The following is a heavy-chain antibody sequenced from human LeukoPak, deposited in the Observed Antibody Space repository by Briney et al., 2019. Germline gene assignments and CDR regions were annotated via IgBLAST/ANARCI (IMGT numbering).Heavy chain of an antibody. D-gene: IGHD2-2*01. Sequence: GSLRLSCAASGFTFSSYAMNWVRQPPGKGLEWIGYIYYSGSTNYNPSLKSRVTISVDTSKNQFSLKLSSVTAADTAVYYCARAIPALNTYFDYWGQGTLVTVSS. J-gene: IGHJ4*02. CDR3: ARAIPALNTYFDY. V-gene: IGHV4-59*08. CDR1: GFTFSSYA. CDR2: IYYSGST.